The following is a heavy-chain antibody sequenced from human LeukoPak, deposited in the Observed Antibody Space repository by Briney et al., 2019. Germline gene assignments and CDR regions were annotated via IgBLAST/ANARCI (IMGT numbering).Heavy chain of an antibody. J-gene: IGHJ4*02. CDR2: ISNDGNFK. CDR3: PKDGFCISTNCYPNHFNS. CDR1: GFTISRYA. Sequence: GRSLRLSCAASGFTISRYAMHWVRQAPGKGLEWVALISNDGNFKLYADSVKGRFTISRDDSKNTLDLQLSSLRAQRRPLNTRPKDGFCISTNCYPNHFNSWGQGTLVTVSS. D-gene: IGHD2-2*01. V-gene: IGHV3-30*18.